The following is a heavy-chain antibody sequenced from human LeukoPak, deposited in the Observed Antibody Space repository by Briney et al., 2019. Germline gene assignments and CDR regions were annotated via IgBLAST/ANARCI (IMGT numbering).Heavy chain of an antibody. CDR1: GFTFSNYG. Sequence: GRSLRLSCAASGFTFSNYGMHWVRQAPGKGLEWVAVISYDGSNKYYADSVKGRFTISRDNSRNTLHLQMNSLRAEDTAVYSCAKASLRYFDWFSDYWGQGTLVTVSS. J-gene: IGHJ4*02. V-gene: IGHV3-30*18. CDR2: ISYDGSNK. D-gene: IGHD3-9*01. CDR3: AKASLRYFDWFSDY.